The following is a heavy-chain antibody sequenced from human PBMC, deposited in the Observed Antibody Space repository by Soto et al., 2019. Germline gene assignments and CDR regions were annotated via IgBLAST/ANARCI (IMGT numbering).Heavy chain of an antibody. CDR1: GGTFSSYA. CDR3: AREVYYDSSGYYYGLGTDFDY. V-gene: IGHV1-69*13. CDR2: IIPIFGTA. Sequence: GASVKVSCKASGGTFSSYAISWVRQAPGQGLEWMGGIIPIFGTANYAQKFQGRVTITADESTSTAYMELSSLRSEDTAVYYCAREVYYDSSGYYYGLGTDFDYWGQGTLVTVSS. J-gene: IGHJ4*02. D-gene: IGHD3-22*01.